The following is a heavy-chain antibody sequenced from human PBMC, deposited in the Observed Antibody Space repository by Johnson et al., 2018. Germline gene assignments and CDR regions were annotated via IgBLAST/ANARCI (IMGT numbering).Heavy chain of an antibody. V-gene: IGHV3-33*08. CDR2: LWYDGSNT. Sequence: VQLLESGGGLVQPGGSLRLSCAASGFTFSRYVMRWVRQAPGKGLAGVAVLWYDGSNTYYADSAQGRFTISRDNSKNTLDPQMNSLRADDTAVYYRARDIGDRAFDIWGQGTMVTVSS. D-gene: IGHD3-10*01. CDR1: GFTFSRYV. CDR3: ARDIGDRAFDI. J-gene: IGHJ3*02.